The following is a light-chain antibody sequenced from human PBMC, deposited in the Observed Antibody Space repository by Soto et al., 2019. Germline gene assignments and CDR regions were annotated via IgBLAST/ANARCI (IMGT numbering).Light chain of an antibody. CDR3: QQYGSSPIT. CDR1: QSVSSSY. Sequence: VLTQSPGPLSLSPGDRAPLSCKASQSVSSSYLAWYQQKPGQAPRLLIYGAYTRATGIPDRFSGDGSVTHFTLTISRLEAEDFVMYYCQQYGSSPITFGQGTRLEIK. J-gene: IGKJ5*01. CDR2: GAY. V-gene: IGKV3-20*01.